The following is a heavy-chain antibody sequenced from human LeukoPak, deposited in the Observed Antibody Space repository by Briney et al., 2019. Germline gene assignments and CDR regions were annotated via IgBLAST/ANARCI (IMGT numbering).Heavy chain of an antibody. V-gene: IGHV4-34*01. CDR2: INHSGST. CDR3: ARNSRVYATSYYYYYYMDV. D-gene: IGHD2-8*01. J-gene: IGHJ6*03. Sequence: PSETLSLTCAVYGGSFSGYYWSWIRQPPGKGLEWIGEINHSGSTNYNPSLKSRVTKSVDTSKNQFSLKLSSVTAADTAVYYCARNSRVYATSYYYYYYMDVWGKGTTVTVSS. CDR1: GGSFSGYY.